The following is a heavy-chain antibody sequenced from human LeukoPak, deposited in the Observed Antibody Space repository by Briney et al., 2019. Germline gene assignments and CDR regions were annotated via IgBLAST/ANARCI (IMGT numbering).Heavy chain of an antibody. D-gene: IGHD3-22*01. CDR2: VRNDGTDK. CDR1: GFIFRNYG. J-gene: IGHJ3*01. Sequence: GGSLRLSCAASGFIFRNYGMQWVRQTPRKGLEWVAFVRNDGTDKYYAASVKGRFTISRDSSKNTVYLQMNSLRAEDTAVYYCVKPYFYDSGSYYADAFDAWGQGTMVTVSS. V-gene: IGHV3-30*02. CDR3: VKPYFYDSGSYYADAFDA.